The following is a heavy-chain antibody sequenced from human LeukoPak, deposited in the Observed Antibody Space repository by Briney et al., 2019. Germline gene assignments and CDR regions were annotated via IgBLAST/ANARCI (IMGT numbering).Heavy chain of an antibody. Sequence: ASVKVSYKASGGTFSSYAISWVRQAPGQGLEWMGRIIPILGIANYAQKFQGRVTITRNTSISTAYMELSSLRSEDTAVYYCARGLDSSSWNNWGQGTLVTVSS. V-gene: IGHV1-69*04. CDR3: ARGLDSSSWNN. D-gene: IGHD6-13*01. CDR2: IIPILGIA. J-gene: IGHJ4*02. CDR1: GGTFSSYA.